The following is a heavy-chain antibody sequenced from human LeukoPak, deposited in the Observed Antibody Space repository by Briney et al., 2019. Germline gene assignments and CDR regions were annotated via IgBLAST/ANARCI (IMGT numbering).Heavy chain of an antibody. J-gene: IGHJ4*02. CDR3: ANGEWELLLDY. CDR2: ISGSGGST. V-gene: IGHV3-23*01. D-gene: IGHD1-26*01. Sequence: GGSLRLSCAASGFTFSSYGMHWVRQAPGKGLEWVSAISGSGGSTYYADSVKGRFTISRDNSKNTLYLQMNSLRAEDTAVYYCANGEWELLLDYWGQGTLVTVSS. CDR1: GFTFSSYG.